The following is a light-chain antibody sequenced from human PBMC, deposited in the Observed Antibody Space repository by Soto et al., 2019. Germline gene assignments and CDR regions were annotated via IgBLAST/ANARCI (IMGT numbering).Light chain of an antibody. J-gene: IGKJ1*01. Sequence: EIVMTQSPATLSVSPGERATLSCRASQSVSNNLAWYQKKPGQAPRLLVYGASPRATGIPARFSGSGSGTEFTLTISSLQSEDFAFYYWQQDNNWWTFGQGTRVDIK. V-gene: IGKV3-15*01. CDR3: QQDNNWWT. CDR1: QSVSNN. CDR2: GAS.